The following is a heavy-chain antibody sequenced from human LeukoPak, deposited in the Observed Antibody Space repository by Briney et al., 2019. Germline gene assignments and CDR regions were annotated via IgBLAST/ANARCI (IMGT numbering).Heavy chain of an antibody. CDR3: ASGVLRFLEWSSDFDY. CDR2: IYYSGST. V-gene: IGHV4-39*07. CDR1: GYSISSSSYY. Sequence: SETLSLTCTVSGYSISSSSYYWGWIRQPPGKGLEWIASIYYSGSTYYNPSLKSRVTISVDTSKNQFSLKLSSVTAADTAVYYCASGVLRFLEWSSDFDYWGQGTLVTVSS. D-gene: IGHD3-3*01. J-gene: IGHJ4*02.